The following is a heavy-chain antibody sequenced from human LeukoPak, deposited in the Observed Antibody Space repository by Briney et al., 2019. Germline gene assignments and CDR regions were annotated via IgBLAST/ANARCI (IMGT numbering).Heavy chain of an antibody. CDR3: ARVGYYGSGAEDAFDI. Sequence: ASVKVSSKASGYTFTSYGISWVRQAPGQGLEWMGWISAYNGNTNYAQKLQGRVTMTTDTSTSTAYMELRSLRSDDTAVYYCARVGYYGSGAEDAFDIWGQGTMVTVSS. V-gene: IGHV1-18*01. CDR2: ISAYNGNT. CDR1: GYTFTSYG. D-gene: IGHD3-10*01. J-gene: IGHJ3*02.